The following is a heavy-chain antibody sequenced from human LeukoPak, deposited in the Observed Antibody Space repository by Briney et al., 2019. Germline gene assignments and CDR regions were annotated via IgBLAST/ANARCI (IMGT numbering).Heavy chain of an antibody. CDR2: TYHTGST. Sequence: PSETLSLTCTVSAYSISSGYYWGWIRQPPGKGLEWIANTYHTGSTYYNPSLESRVIISVDTSANQFSLKLNSVTAADTAVYYCARPIRSRDNNWFDPWGQGILVTVSS. J-gene: IGHJ5*02. CDR1: AYSISSGYY. V-gene: IGHV4-38-2*02. CDR3: ARPIRSRDNNWFDP. D-gene: IGHD3-10*01.